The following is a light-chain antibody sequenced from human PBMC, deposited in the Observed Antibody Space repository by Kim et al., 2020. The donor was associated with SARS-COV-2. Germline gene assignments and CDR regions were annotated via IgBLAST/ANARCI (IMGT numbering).Light chain of an antibody. V-gene: IGLV3-19*01. J-gene: IGLJ2*01. CDR2: GKN. CDR3: NSRDSNDNVL. CDR1: SLRSYY. Sequence: SSELTQDPAVSVALGQTVRITCQGDSLRSYYATWYQQKPGQAPIVVIYGKNNRPSGIADRFSGSSSGNTASLTITGTQAGDEADYYCNSRDSNDNVLFGG.